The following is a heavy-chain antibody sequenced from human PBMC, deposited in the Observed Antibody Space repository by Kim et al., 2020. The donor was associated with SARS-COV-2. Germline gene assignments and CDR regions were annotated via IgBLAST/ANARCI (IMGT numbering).Heavy chain of an antibody. V-gene: IGHV3-30*18. Sequence: GGSLRLSCAASGFTFSSYGMHWVRQAPGKGLEWVAVISYDGSNKYYADSVKGRFTISRDNSKNTLYLQMNSLRAEDTAVYYCAKGSGWYPASGYWGQGTLVTVSS. D-gene: IGHD6-19*01. CDR1: GFTFSSYG. J-gene: IGHJ4*02. CDR2: ISYDGSNK. CDR3: AKGSGWYPASGY.